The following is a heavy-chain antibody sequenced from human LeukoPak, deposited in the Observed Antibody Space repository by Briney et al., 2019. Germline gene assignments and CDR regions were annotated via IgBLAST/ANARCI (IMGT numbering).Heavy chain of an antibody. CDR1: GGSFSGYY. CDR3: AIHIVVVPAAKKKNWFDP. D-gene: IGHD2-2*01. Sequence: PSETLCLTCAVYGGSFSGYYWSWIRQPPGKGLEWIGEINHSGSTNYNPSLKSRVTISVDTSKNQFSLKLSSVTAADTAVYYCAIHIVVVPAAKKKNWFDPWGQGTLVTVSS. V-gene: IGHV4-34*01. CDR2: INHSGST. J-gene: IGHJ5*02.